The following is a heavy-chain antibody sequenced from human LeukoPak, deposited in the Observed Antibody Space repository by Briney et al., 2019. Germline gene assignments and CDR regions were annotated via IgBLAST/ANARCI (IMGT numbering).Heavy chain of an antibody. CDR3: ARAEYSSGWSYYYYMDV. J-gene: IGHJ6*03. CDR2: IYHSGST. V-gene: IGHV4-38-2*02. D-gene: IGHD6-19*01. CDR1: GYSISSGYY. Sequence: SETLSLTCTVSGYSISSGYYWGWIRQPPGKGLEWIGSIYHSGSTNYNPSLKSRVTISVDKSKNQFSLKLSSVTAADTAVYYCARAEYSSGWSYYYYMDVWGKGTTVTVSS.